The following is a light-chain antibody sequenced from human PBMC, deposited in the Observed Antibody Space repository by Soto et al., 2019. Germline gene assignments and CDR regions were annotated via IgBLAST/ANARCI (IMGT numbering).Light chain of an antibody. CDR3: QQLNSYPLT. J-gene: IGKJ1*01. Sequence: DIQMTQSPSSLSASVGDRVTITCRASQDIQNALGWYQQKPGKAPKRLIYAASSLQSGVPSRFSGSGSGTEFALTISSLQPDDFATYYCQQLNSYPLTFGQGTKVDI. CDR2: AAS. V-gene: IGKV1-17*01. CDR1: QDIQNA.